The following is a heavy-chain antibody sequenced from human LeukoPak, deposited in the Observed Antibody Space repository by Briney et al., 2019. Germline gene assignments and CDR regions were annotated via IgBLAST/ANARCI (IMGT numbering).Heavy chain of an antibody. J-gene: IGHJ4*02. V-gene: IGHV3-23*01. CDR1: GFTFSSYA. CDR2: MSSSADRI. Sequence: GGSLRLSCAASGFTFSSYAMNWVRQAPGKGLEWVSLMSSSADRIYYADSVKGRFTISRDNSKNTLYLQMNSLRAEDTAVYYCAKVPSRVLGVTAPLRYWRQGSLVSVSS. D-gene: IGHD3-10*01. CDR3: AKVPSRVLGVTAPLRY.